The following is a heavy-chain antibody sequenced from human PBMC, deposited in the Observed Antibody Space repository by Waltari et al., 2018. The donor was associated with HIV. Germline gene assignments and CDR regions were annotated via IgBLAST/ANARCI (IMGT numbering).Heavy chain of an antibody. D-gene: IGHD1-26*01. CDR2: INPNSGGT. J-gene: IGHJ5*02. CDR3: ARRGSSGSYWFDP. CDR1: GYTLTAYY. Sequence: QVQLVQSGAEVKKRGASVKVSCQASGYTLTAYYMHWVRQAPGQGLEWMGRINPNSGGTNYAQKFQGRVTMTRDTSISTAYMELSRLRSDDTAVYYCARRGSSGSYWFDPWGQGTLVTVSS. V-gene: IGHV1-2*06.